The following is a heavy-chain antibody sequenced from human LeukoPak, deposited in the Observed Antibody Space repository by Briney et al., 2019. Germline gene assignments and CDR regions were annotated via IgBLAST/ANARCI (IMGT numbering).Heavy chain of an antibody. CDR3: ARDGPGMAQTFDY. CDR2: INPKSGGT. J-gene: IGHJ4*02. D-gene: IGHD6-13*01. CDR1: GYTFTGNY. Sequence: ASVKVSCKASGYTFTGNYMHWVRQAPGQGLEWMGWINPKSGGTKYAQKFQGRVTMTRVTSISTAYMELSRLRFDDTAVYYCARDGPGMAQTFDYWGQGSLVTVSS. V-gene: IGHV1-2*02.